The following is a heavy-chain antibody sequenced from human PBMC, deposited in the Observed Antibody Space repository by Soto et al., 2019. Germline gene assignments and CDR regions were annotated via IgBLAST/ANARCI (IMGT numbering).Heavy chain of an antibody. Sequence: GASVKVCCKGSGYSYTSYVMHWVRQATGQRLEWMGWINAGNGNTKYSQKFEGRVTITRDTSASTAYMDLSSLRSEDKAVYYCAGDSSMVRGVVPTYYYGMDVWGQGTTVSVSS. D-gene: IGHD3-10*01. CDR3: AGDSSMVRGVVPTYYYGMDV. CDR2: INAGNGNT. V-gene: IGHV1-3*01. CDR1: GYSYTSYV. J-gene: IGHJ6*02.